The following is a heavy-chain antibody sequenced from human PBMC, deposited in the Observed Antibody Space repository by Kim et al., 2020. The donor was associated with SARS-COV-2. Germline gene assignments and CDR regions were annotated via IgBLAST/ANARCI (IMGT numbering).Heavy chain of an antibody. D-gene: IGHD4-17*01. CDR2: ISAYNGNT. J-gene: IGHJ3*02. V-gene: IGHV1-18*01. CDR1: GYTFTSYG. CDR3: ARDVLRWYPSDAFDI. Sequence: ASVKVSCKASGYTFTSYGISWVRQAPGQGLEWMGWISAYNGNTNYAQKLQGRVTMTTDTSTSTAYMELRSLRSDDTAVYYCARDVLRWYPSDAFDIWGQGTMVTVSS.